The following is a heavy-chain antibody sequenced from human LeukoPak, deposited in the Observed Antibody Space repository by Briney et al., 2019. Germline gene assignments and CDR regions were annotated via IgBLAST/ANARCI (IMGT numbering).Heavy chain of an antibody. V-gene: IGHV3-30-3*01. J-gene: IGHJ4*02. D-gene: IGHD3-10*01. CDR2: ISYDGSNK. Sequence: GGSLRLSCAASGFTFSSYAMHWVRQAPGKGLEWVAVISYDGSNKYYADPVKGRFTISRDNSKNTLYLQMNSLRAEDTAVYYCARGNYYGSGSYYAYFDYWGQGTLVTVSS. CDR3: ARGNYYGSGSYYAYFDY. CDR1: GFTFSSYA.